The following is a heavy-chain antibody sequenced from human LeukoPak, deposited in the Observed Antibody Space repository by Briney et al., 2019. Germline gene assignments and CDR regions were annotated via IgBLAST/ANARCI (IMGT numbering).Heavy chain of an antibody. CDR3: ARVRPGPYNYFDL. V-gene: IGHV1-8*01. CDR2: LNPNSGKT. Sequence: ASVKVSCKASGYTFANYDINWVRQATGQGLEWMGWLNPNSGKTDYQQKFQGRVTMTRDSSISTAYLVLSSLSSEDTAVYYCARVRPGPYNYFDLWGQGTLVTVSS. CDR1: GYTFANYD. J-gene: IGHJ5*02.